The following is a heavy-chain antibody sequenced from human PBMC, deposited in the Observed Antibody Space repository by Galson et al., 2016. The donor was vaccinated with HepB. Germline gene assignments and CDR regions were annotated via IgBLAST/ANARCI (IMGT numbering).Heavy chain of an antibody. CDR2: IYPGDMHPGYSGI. CDR3: ARLRGPYTGYYQNFYYYDMDG. D-gene: IGHD3-9*01. Sequence: QSGAEVKKPGESLKISCKTSGYSFTFYWIGWVRQTPGKGLEWMGIIYPGDMHPGYSGIRYSPSFQGQVTISADTSISTAYLQWNSLKASDTALYYGARLRGPYTGYYQNFYYYDMDGWGQGTTVTVSS. CDR1: GYSFTFYW. J-gene: IGHJ6*02. V-gene: IGHV5-51*01.